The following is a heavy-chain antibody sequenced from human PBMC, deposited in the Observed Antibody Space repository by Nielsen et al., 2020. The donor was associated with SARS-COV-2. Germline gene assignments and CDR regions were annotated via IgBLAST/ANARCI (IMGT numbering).Heavy chain of an antibody. CDR2: ISGSGGST. CDR3: AKLTPVIRRGYSYVGGMDV. D-gene: IGHD5-18*01. Sequence: GESLKISCAASGFTFSSYAMSWVRQAPGKGLEWVSAISGSGGSTYYADSVKGRFTISRDNSKNTLYLQMNSLRAEDTAVYYCAKLTPVIRRGYSYVGGMDVWGQGTTVTVSS. V-gene: IGHV3-23*01. J-gene: IGHJ6*02. CDR1: GFTFSSYA.